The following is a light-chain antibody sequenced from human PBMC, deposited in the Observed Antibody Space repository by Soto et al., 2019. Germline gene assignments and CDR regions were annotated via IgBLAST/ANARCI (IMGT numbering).Light chain of an antibody. Sequence: EIVMAQSPSTLCFSPGERATVSCRASQSVSSNLAWYQQKPGQAPRLLIYGASTRATGIPARFSGSGSGTELTLTISSLQSEDFAVYYCQQYNNWPPWTFGQGTKVDIK. CDR2: GAS. V-gene: IGKV3-15*01. J-gene: IGKJ1*01. CDR3: QQYNNWPPWT. CDR1: QSVSSN.